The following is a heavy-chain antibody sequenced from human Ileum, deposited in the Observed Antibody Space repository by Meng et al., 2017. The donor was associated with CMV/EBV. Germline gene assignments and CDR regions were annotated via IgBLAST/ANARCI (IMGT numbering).Heavy chain of an antibody. CDR2: IRNGEDTT. Sequence: GESLKISCAASGFTVTNYDMSWVRQAPGQGLEWFSAIRNGEDTTYYADSVKGRFTISRDSSKNTLFLQMNSLRADDTAIYYCAKQEKYTNGWPFDYWGQGTLVTVSS. CDR3: AKQEKYTNGWPFDY. V-gene: IGHV3-23*01. CDR1: GFTVTNYD. J-gene: IGHJ4*02. D-gene: IGHD6-19*01.